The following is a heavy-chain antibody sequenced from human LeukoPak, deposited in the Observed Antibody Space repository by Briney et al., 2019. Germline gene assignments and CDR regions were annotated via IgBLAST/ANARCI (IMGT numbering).Heavy chain of an antibody. Sequence: PGGSLRLSCAASGFTFSSYEMNWVRQAPGKGLEWVSYISSSGSTIYYADSVQGRFTISRDNAKNSLYLQMNSLRAEDTAVYYCARTSVEMATIYDYWGQGTLVTVSS. CDR2: ISSSGSTI. J-gene: IGHJ4*02. V-gene: IGHV3-48*03. CDR3: ARTSVEMATIYDY. D-gene: IGHD5-24*01. CDR1: GFTFSSYE.